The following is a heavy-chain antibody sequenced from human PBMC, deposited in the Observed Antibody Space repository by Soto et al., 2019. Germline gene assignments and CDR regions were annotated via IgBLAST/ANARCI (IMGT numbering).Heavy chain of an antibody. D-gene: IGHD3-10*01. CDR3: ARVTRGVRQYYFDY. Sequence: EVQLVESGGGLVKPGGSLRLSCAASGFTVSSNYMSWVRQAPGKGLEWVSIIYSGSRTYYADSVKGRFTISRDSSKNTLHLQMNSLRAEDTAVYYCARVTRGVRQYYFDYWGQGTLVTVSS. CDR2: IYSGSRT. CDR1: GFTVSSNY. V-gene: IGHV3-53*01. J-gene: IGHJ4*02.